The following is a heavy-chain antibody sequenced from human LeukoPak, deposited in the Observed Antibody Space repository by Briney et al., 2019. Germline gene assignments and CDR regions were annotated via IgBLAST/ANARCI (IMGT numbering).Heavy chain of an antibody. Sequence: MPSETLSLTCAVYGGSFSGYYWSWLRQPPGKGLEWIGEINHSGSTNYNPSLRSRVTISVDTSKNQLSLKLSSVNAADTAVYYCARAPKYYDFWSTPGPNFDYWGQGTLVTVSS. V-gene: IGHV4-34*01. CDR1: GGSFSGYY. CDR2: INHSGST. CDR3: ARAPKYYDFWSTPGPNFDY. D-gene: IGHD3-3*01. J-gene: IGHJ4*02.